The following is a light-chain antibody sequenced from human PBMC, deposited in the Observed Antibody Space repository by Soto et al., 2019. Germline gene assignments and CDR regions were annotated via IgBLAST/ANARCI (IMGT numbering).Light chain of an antibody. CDR2: LNSDGSH. Sequence: QLVLTQSPSASASLGASVKLTCTLSSGHSSYAIEWHQQQPEKGPRYLMKLNSDGSHSKGDAIPDRFSGLSSGAERHLTISGLQYEDEADYYCQTWGSGIAVFGGGTQLTVL. V-gene: IGLV4-69*01. CDR3: QTWGSGIAV. J-gene: IGLJ7*01. CDR1: SGHSSYA.